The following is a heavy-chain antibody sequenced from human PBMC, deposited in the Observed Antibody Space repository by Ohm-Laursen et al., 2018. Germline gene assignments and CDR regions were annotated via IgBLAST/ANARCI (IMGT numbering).Heavy chain of an antibody. V-gene: IGHV4-34*01. CDR1: GGSFSGHY. Sequence: SDTLSLTCAVYGGSFSGHYWSWIRQPPGKGLEWIGEINHSGSTNYNPSLKSRVTISVDTSKNQFSLKLSSVTAADTAVYYCARGRVVGIAVAGTLFDYWGQGTLVTVSS. J-gene: IGHJ4*02. CDR2: INHSGST. D-gene: IGHD6-19*01. CDR3: ARGRVVGIAVAGTLFDY.